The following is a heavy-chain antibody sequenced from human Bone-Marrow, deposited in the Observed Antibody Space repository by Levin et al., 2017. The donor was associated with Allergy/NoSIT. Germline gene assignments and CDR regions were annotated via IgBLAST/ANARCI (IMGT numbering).Heavy chain of an antibody. Sequence: GESLKISCAASGFSVNNYGMDWVRQAPGKGLEWVSGIRDGDDKIYYAYSVEGRFTISRDSSKNTLHLQMNSLRAEDTAVYYCASRVYDYDSSDSRMDVWGQGTTVTVSS. CDR1: GFSVNNYG. J-gene: IGHJ6*02. V-gene: IGHV3-23*01. CDR2: IRDGDDKI. D-gene: IGHD3-22*01. CDR3: ASRVYDYDSSDSRMDV.